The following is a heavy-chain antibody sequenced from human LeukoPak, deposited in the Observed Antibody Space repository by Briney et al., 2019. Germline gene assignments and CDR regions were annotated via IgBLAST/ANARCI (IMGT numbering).Heavy chain of an antibody. CDR1: GFTFSDYY. Sequence: GGSLRLSCAASGFTFSDYYMSWIRQAPGKGLEWVSYISSSGCTIVYADSVKGRFTVSRDNAKNSMFLQMNSLRAEDTAVYYCARERRLRETDSWGQGTLVTVSS. CDR3: ARERRLRETDS. V-gene: IGHV3-11*01. CDR2: ISSSGCTI. D-gene: IGHD4-17*01. J-gene: IGHJ4*02.